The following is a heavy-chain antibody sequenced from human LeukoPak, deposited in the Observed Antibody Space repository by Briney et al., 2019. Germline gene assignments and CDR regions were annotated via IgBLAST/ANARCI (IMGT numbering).Heavy chain of an antibody. V-gene: IGHV3-23*01. Sequence: GGSLRLSCAASGFTFSSYGMSWVRQAPGKGLEWVSAVSGSGGSTYHADSVKGRFTISRDNSKNTLYLQMSSLRAEDTAVYYCASILWLYYYGRGGAFDIWGQGTMVTVSS. CDR3: ASILWLYYYGRGGAFDI. D-gene: IGHD3-10*02. CDR2: VSGSGGST. J-gene: IGHJ3*02. CDR1: GFTFSSYG.